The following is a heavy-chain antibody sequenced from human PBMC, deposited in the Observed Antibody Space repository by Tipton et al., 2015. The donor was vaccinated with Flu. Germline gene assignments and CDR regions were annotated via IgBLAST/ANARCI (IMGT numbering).Heavy chain of an antibody. CDR1: RGSISDYF. V-gene: IGHV4-59*01. CDR2: INDNGDT. CDR3: ARRDYSNYVSDPKNWFDP. D-gene: IGHD4-11*01. Sequence: TLSLTCNVSRGSISDYFWSWIRQTPEKGLEWIGFINDNGDTSYHPSLKGRVTISVDTSKNQFSLRLNSVTAADTAVYFCARRDYSNYVSDPKNWFDPWGQGTLVTVSA. J-gene: IGHJ5*02.